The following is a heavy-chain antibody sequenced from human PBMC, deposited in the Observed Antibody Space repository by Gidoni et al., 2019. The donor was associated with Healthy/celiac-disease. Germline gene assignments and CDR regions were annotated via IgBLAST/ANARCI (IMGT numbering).Heavy chain of an antibody. J-gene: IGHJ6*02. Sequence: EVQLVESGGGLVQPGGSLRLSCAASGFTFSNAWMSWVCQAPGKGLEWVGRIKSKTDGGTTDYAAPVKGRFTISRDDSKNTLYLQMNSLKTEDTAVYYCTTDTVGATTYLGDYYYYGMDVWGQGTTVTVSS. CDR1: GFTFSNAW. V-gene: IGHV3-15*01. CDR3: TTDTVGATTYLGDYYYYGMDV. CDR2: IKSKTDGGTT. D-gene: IGHD1-26*01.